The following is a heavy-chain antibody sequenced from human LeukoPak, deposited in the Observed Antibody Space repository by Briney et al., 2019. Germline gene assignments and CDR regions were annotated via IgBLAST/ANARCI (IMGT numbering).Heavy chain of an antibody. J-gene: IGHJ3*02. D-gene: IGHD1-1*01. CDR3: ARVPHLDLAFDI. Sequence: GASVKVSCKASGYTFTGYYMHWVRQAPGLGLEWMGGIIPIFGTANYAQKFQGRVTITTDESTSTAYMELSSLRSEDTAVYYCARVPHLDLAFDIWGQGTMVTVSS. CDR2: IIPIFGTA. V-gene: IGHV1-69*05. CDR1: GYTFTGYY.